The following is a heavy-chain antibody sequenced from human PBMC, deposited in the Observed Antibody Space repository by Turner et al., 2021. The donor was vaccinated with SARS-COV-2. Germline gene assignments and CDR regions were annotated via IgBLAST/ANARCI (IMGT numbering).Heavy chain of an antibody. V-gene: IGHV3-33*01. CDR3: ARDCGYSCYAYFDY. CDR1: GFTFRSYG. Sequence: QVQLVESGGGVVQPGCSVRLSCAASGFTFRSYGMHWVRQAPGKGLEWVAVIWYDRSNIYYADSVKGRFTISRDNSKNTLYLQMNSLRAEDTAVYYCARDCGYSCYAYFDYWGQGTLVTVSS. D-gene: IGHD5-12*01. J-gene: IGHJ4*02. CDR2: IWYDRSNI.